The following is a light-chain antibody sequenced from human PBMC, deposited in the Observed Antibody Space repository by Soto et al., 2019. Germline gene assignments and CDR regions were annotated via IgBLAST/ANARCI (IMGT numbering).Light chain of an antibody. CDR3: HQYNIYPFS. CDR2: KSS. V-gene: IGKV1-5*03. CDR1: EEVRSW. Sequence: DVQMTQSPLTLSASVGDRVTITCRACEEVRSWLAWYQQKPGKAPKLLIYKSSTLESGVPSRFSGYESGTDFTLTISSLQPEDVATYYCHQYNIYPFSFGPGTKV. J-gene: IGKJ3*01.